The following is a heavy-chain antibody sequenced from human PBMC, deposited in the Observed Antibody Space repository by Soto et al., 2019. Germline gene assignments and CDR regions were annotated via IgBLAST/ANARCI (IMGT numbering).Heavy chain of an antibody. CDR3: ASGYCTNGVCYYYYFDY. Sequence: SETLSLTCTVSGGSISSYYWSWIRQPPGKGLEWIGYIYYSGSTNYNPSLKSRVTISVDTSKNQFSLKLSSVTAADTAVYYCASGYCTNGVCYYYYFDYWGQGTLVTVSS. D-gene: IGHD2-8*01. CDR1: GGSISSYY. J-gene: IGHJ4*02. V-gene: IGHV4-59*08. CDR2: IYYSGST.